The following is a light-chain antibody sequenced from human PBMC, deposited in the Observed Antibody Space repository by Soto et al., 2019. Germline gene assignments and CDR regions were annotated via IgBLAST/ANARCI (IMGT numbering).Light chain of an antibody. V-gene: IGKV3-15*01. CDR1: QSVFSS. CDR3: PQYHSWPT. J-gene: IGKJ1*01. Sequence: EIVMTQSPATLSVSPGERATLSCRASQSVFSSLAWYQQRPGQAPRLLIYGSATRATGIPDRFSGSGSGTEFNLTISSLQSEDSAVYYCPQYHSWPTFGQGTKVEI. CDR2: GSA.